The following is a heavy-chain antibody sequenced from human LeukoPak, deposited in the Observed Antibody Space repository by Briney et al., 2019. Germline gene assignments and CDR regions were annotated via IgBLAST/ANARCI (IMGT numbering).Heavy chain of an antibody. CDR3: ARHYCSGGSCYSPYYYGMDV. CDR2: IDPSDSYT. V-gene: IGHV5-10-1*01. J-gene: IGHJ6*04. Sequence: GESLKISCKGSGYRFTSYWISWVRQMPGKGLEWMGRIDPSDSYTNYSPSFQGHVTISADKSISTAYLQWSSLKASDTAIYYCARHYCSGGSCYSPYYYGMDVWGKGTTVTVSS. CDR1: GYRFTSYW. D-gene: IGHD2-15*01.